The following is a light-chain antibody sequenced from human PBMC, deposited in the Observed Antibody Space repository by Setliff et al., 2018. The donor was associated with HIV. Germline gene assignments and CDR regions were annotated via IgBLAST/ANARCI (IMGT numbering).Light chain of an antibody. CDR3: SSYAGSNNYI. CDR1: SSDVGGYNY. V-gene: IGLV2-8*01. J-gene: IGLJ1*01. CDR2: EVS. Sequence: QSVLTQPPSASGPPGQSVTISCTGTSSDVGGYNYVSWYQQHPGKAPKLMIYEVSKRPSGVPDRFSGSKSDNTASLTVSGLQAEDEADYYCSSYAGSNNYIFGTGTKVTVL.